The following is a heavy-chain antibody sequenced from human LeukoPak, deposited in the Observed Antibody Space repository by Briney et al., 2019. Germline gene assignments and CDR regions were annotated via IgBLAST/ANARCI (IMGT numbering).Heavy chain of an antibody. D-gene: IGHD3-10*01. CDR1: GFTFSSYS. V-gene: IGHV3-21*01. CDR3: ARDGRLRAYGSGSYFFDY. Sequence: PGGSLRLSCAASGFTFSSYSMNWVRQAPGKGLEWVSSISSSSYIYYADSVKGRFTISRDNAKNSLYLQMNSLRAEDTAVYYCARDGRLRAYGSGSYFFDYWGQGTLVTVSS. CDR2: ISSSSYI. J-gene: IGHJ4*02.